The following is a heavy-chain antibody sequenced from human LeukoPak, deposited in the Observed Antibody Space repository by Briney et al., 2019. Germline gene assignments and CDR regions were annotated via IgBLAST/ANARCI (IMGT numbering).Heavy chain of an antibody. CDR1: GFTFDDYA. Sequence: PGRSLRLSCAASGFTFDDYAMHWVRHAPGKGLEWVSGISWNSGSIGYADSVKGGFTISRDNAKNSLYLQMNSLRAEDTALYYCAKGDTAMVTFDYWGQGTLVTVSS. V-gene: IGHV3-9*01. CDR2: ISWNSGSI. CDR3: AKGDTAMVTFDY. D-gene: IGHD5-18*01. J-gene: IGHJ4*02.